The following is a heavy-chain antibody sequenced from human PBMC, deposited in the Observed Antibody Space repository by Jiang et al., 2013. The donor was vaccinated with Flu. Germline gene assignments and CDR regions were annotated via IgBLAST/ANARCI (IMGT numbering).Heavy chain of an antibody. V-gene: IGHV3-21*01. D-gene: IGHD5-18*01. CDR3: ARALLYSFGFHAFDI. J-gene: IGHJ3*02. Sequence: GLEWVSSISNSGDYIDYADSXKGRFTISRDNAKNSLYLQMDGLRVEDTAVYYCARALLYSFGFHAFDIWGQGTLVTVSS. CDR2: ISNSGDYI.